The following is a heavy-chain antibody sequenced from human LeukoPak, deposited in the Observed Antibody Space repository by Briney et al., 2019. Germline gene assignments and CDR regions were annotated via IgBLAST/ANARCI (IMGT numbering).Heavy chain of an antibody. CDR2: IYYSGRT. V-gene: IGHV4-39*01. Sequence: PSETLSLTCSVSGDSVSRSDSYWDWIRQPPGKGLEWIGTIYYSGRTYYSPSLKSRVTMSVDTSNNQFSLNLRSVTAADTAVCYCARRRYYDGSGYLEWGQGTLLSVSS. CDR1: GDSVSRSDSY. J-gene: IGHJ1*01. D-gene: IGHD3-22*01. CDR3: ARRRYYDGSGYLE.